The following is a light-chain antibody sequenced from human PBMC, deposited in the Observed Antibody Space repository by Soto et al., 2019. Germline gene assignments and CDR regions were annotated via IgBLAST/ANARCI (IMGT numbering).Light chain of an antibody. CDR2: KAS. CDR1: QSISTW. CDR3: QPDDSYWT. J-gene: IGKJ1*01. Sequence: DIQMTQSPSTLSASVGDRVTITCRASQSISTWLAWYPQKPGKAPNHLIYKASTLESGVPSRFSGSGSGTEFTLTISSLQPDDVATYDCQPDDSYWTFGHGTKVESK. V-gene: IGKV1-5*03.